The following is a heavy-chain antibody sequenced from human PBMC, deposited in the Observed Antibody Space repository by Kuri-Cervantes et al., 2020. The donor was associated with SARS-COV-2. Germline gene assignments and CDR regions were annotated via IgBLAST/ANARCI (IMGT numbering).Heavy chain of an antibody. D-gene: IGHD3-3*01. J-gene: IGHJ4*02. CDR2: IYYSGST. V-gene: IGHV4-59*01. Sequence: SETLSLTCTVSGGSISSYYWSWIRQPPGKGLEWIGYIYYSGSTNYNPSLKSRVTISVDTSKNQFSLKLSSVTAADTAVNYCARWPSWSGSIDYWGQGTLVTVSS. CDR3: ARWPSWSGSIDY. CDR1: GGSISSYY.